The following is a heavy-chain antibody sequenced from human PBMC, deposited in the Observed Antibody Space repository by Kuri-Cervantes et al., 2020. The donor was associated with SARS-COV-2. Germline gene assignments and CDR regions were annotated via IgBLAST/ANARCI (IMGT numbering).Heavy chain of an antibody. CDR3: ATVRWQWEPTSHFDY. J-gene: IGHJ4*02. V-gene: IGHV1-24*01. CDR1: GYTFTGYY. D-gene: IGHD1-26*01. CDR2: FDPEDGET. Sequence: ASVKVSCKASGYTFTGYYMHWVRQAPGKGLEWMGGFDPEDGETIYAQKFQGRVTMTEDTSTDTAYMELSSLRSEDTAVYYCATVRWQWEPTSHFDYWGQGTLVTVS.